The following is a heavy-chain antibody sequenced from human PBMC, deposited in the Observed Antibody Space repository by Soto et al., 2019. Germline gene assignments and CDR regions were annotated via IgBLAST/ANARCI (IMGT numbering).Heavy chain of an antibody. CDR1: GGSISSGGYY. J-gene: IGHJ6*02. V-gene: IGHV4-31*03. CDR3: ARDPGIAAPGMGYYYYYGMDV. Sequence: QVQLQESGPGLVKPSQTLSLTCTVSGGSISSGGYYWSWIRQHPGKGLEWIGYIYYSGSTYYNPSLKSRVTISVDTSKNQFSLKLSSVTAADTAVYYCARDPGIAAPGMGYYYYYGMDVWGQGTTVTVSS. CDR2: IYYSGST. D-gene: IGHD6-13*01.